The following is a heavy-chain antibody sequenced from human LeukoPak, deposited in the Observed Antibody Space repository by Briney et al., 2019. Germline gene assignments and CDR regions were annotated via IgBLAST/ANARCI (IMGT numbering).Heavy chain of an antibody. J-gene: IGHJ3*02. Sequence: GGSLRLSCAASGFTFSSYAMHWVRQAPGKGLEYVSAISSNGGSTYYANSVKGRFTISRDNSKNTLYLQMGSLRAEDMAVYYCARGGIQLWFPHDAFDIWGQGTMVTVSS. V-gene: IGHV3-64*01. CDR2: ISSNGGST. CDR3: ARGGIQLWFPHDAFDI. D-gene: IGHD5-18*01. CDR1: GFTFSSYA.